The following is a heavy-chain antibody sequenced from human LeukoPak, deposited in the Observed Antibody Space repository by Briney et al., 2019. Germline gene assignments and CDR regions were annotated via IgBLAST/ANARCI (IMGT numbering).Heavy chain of an antibody. J-gene: IGHJ4*02. D-gene: IGHD1/OR15-1a*01. CDR2: INSYGGNS. V-gene: IGHV1-18*01. CDR3: ARDRSNNDY. CDR1: GYTFIESG. Sequence: GASVTVSCKTSGYTFIESGISWVRQAPGQGLQWMGWINSYGGNSIYAQKFQGRVSMTRDISASTVYMELRSLRSDDTAVYYCARDRSNNDYWGQGTLVTVSS.